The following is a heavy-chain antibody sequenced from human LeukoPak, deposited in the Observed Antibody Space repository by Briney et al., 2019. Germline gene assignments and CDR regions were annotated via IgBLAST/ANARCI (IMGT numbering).Heavy chain of an antibody. V-gene: IGHV1-18*04. Sequence: ASLKVSCKASGYTFTSYGISWVRQAPGQGLEWMGWISAYNGNTNYAQKLQGRVTMTTDTSTSTAYMELRSLRSDDTAVYYCARDRGTYYYGSGTTVDYWGQGTLVTVSS. CDR3: ARDRGTYYYGSGTTVDY. CDR2: ISAYNGNT. D-gene: IGHD3-10*01. J-gene: IGHJ4*02. CDR1: GYTFTSYG.